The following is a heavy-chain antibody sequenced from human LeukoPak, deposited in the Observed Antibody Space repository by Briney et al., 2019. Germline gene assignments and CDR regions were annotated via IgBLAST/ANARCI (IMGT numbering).Heavy chain of an antibody. V-gene: IGHV3-15*01. Sequence: GGSLRLSCAASGFTFDDYGMSWVRQAPGKGLEWVGRIKSKTDGGTTDYAAPVKGRFTISRDDSKNTLYLQMNSLKTEDTAVYYCTTDQSYYYMDVWGKGTTVTVSS. CDR1: GFTFDDYG. CDR3: TTDQSYYYMDV. CDR2: IKSKTDGGTT. J-gene: IGHJ6*03.